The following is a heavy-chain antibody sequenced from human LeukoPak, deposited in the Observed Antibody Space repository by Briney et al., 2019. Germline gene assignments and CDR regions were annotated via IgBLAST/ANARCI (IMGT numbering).Heavy chain of an antibody. CDR2: IYPGDSDT. CDR3: ARLRAIAAARNAFDI. J-gene: IGHJ3*02. V-gene: IGHV5-51*01. Sequence: GESLKISCKGSGYSFTSYWIGWVRQMPGKGLEWMGIIYPGDSDTRYSPSFQGQVTISADKSISTAYLQWSSLKASDTAMYYCARLRAIAAARNAFDIWGQGTMVTVSS. CDR1: GYSFTSYW. D-gene: IGHD6-13*01.